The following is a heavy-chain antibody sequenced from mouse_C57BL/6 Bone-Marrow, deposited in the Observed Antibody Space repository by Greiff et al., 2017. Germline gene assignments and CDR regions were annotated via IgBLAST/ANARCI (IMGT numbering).Heavy chain of an antibody. CDR1: GFSLTSYG. CDR2: IWSGGST. Sequence: QVQLKESGPGLVQPSQSLSITCTVSGFSLTSYGVHWVRQSPGKGLEWLGVIWSGGSTDYNAAFISRLSISKDNSKSQVFFKMNSLQADDTAIYYCARHGSSLDYWGQGTTRTVAS. CDR3: ARHGSSLDY. J-gene: IGHJ2*01. V-gene: IGHV2-2*01. D-gene: IGHD1-1*01.